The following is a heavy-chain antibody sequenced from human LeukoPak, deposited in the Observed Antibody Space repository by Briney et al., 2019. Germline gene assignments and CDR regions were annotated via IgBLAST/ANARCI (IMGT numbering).Heavy chain of an antibody. Sequence: KSSETLSLTCTVSGGSINSGSYYWNWIRQSAGKGLEWIGHIYTTGSTNCSPSLRSRVTISLDTSKNQFSLKLNSVTAADTAVYYCARCTSTSCYNFDYWGQGTLVTVSS. J-gene: IGHJ4*02. V-gene: IGHV4-61*09. D-gene: IGHD2-2*02. CDR3: ARCTSTSCYNFDY. CDR1: GGSINSGSYY. CDR2: IYTTGST.